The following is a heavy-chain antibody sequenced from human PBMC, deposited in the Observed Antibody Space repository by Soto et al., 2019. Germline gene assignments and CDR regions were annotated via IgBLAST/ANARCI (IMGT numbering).Heavy chain of an antibody. CDR2: IIPIFGTA. CDR3: ASLTTNWFDP. V-gene: IGHV1-69*13. CDR1: GGTFSSYA. J-gene: IGHJ5*02. Sequence: ASVKVSCKASGGTFSSYAISWVRQAPGQGLEWMGGIIPIFGTANYAQKFQGRVTITADESTSTAYMELSSLRSEDTAVYYCASLTTNWFDPWGQGTLVTVSS.